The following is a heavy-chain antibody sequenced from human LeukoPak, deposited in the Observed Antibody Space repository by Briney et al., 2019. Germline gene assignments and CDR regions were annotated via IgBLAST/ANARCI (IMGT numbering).Heavy chain of an antibody. D-gene: IGHD5-24*01. CDR3: VGDGYNQDPAY. V-gene: IGHV3-48*03. J-gene: IGHJ4*02. CDR2: ISSSGSTL. Sequence: GGSLRLSCAASGFTFSSCEMNWVRQAPGKGLEWVSYISSSGSTLYYADSVKGRFTISRDNAKNSLYLQMERLRAEDTAVYYCVGDGYNQDPAYWGQGTLVTVYS. CDR1: GFTFSSCE.